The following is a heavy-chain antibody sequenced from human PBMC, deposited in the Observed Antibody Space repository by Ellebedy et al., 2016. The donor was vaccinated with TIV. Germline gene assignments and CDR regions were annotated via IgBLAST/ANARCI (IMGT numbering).Heavy chain of an antibody. CDR2: IYYSGST. CDR3: ARLRHYGGDSVWFFDL. CDR1: GDSMSNYY. J-gene: IGHJ2*01. V-gene: IGHV4-59*08. D-gene: IGHD4-23*01. Sequence: MPSETLSLTCTVSGDSMSNYYWSWIRQPPGKPLEWIGYIYYSGSTNYNPSLKSRLTISLDTSKNQFSLRLTSVTAADTAVYYCARLRHYGGDSVWFFDLWGRGTLVTVSS.